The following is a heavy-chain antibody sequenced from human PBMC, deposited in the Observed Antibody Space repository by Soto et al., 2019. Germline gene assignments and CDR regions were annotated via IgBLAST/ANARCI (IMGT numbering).Heavy chain of an antibody. CDR3: ARDILGYCSSTSCYTRPYYYGMDV. D-gene: IGHD2-2*02. V-gene: IGHV4-34*01. CDR1: VGSFSGYY. Sequence: AETLSLTCAVYVGSFSGYYWSWIRQPPGKGLEWIGEINHSGSTNYNPSLKSRVTISVDTSKNQFSLKLSSVTAADTAVYYCARDILGYCSSTSCYTRPYYYGMDVWGQGTTVTVSS. CDR2: INHSGST. J-gene: IGHJ6*02.